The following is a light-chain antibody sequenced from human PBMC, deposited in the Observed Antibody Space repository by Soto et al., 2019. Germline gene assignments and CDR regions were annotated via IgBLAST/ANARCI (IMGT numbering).Light chain of an antibody. J-gene: IGLJ2*01. V-gene: IGLV2-14*01. CDR3: SSYTSSSTPGG. CDR2: EVT. Sequence: QSALTQPASVSGSPGQSITISCTGSGRDVGAYNYVSWYQQHPGKAPKLMIFEVTNRPSGVSDRFSGSKSGNTASLTISRLQAEDEADYYCSSYTSSSTPGGFGGGTKLTVL. CDR1: GRDVGAYNY.